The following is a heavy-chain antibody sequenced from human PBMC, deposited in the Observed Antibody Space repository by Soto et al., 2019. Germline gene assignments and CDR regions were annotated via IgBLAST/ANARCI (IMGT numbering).Heavy chain of an antibody. J-gene: IGHJ6*02. D-gene: IGHD3-10*01. CDR3: ARDPGAPTYYYGSGSYPHYYYYGMDV. CDR1: GGTFSSYA. CDR2: IIPIFGTA. V-gene: IGHV1-69*13. Sequence: ASVKVSCKASGGTFSSYAISWVRQAPGQGLEWMGGIIPIFGTANYAQKFQGRVTITADESTSTAYMELSSLRSEDTAVYYCARDPGAPTYYYGSGSYPHYYYYGMDVWGQGTTVTVSS.